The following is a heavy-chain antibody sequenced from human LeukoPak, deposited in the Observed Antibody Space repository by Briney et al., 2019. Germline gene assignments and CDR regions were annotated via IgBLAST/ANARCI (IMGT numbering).Heavy chain of an antibody. CDR1: GFSFDDYA. CDR3: AKGDSSSSDLGYFDS. V-gene: IGHV3-9*01. D-gene: IGHD6-6*01. Sequence: PGRSLRLSCAASGFSFDDYAMYWVRQAPGKGLEWVSGISWNSGSIGYADSVKGRFTISRDNAKNSLYLQMNSLRPEDTALYYCAKGDSSSSDLGYFDSWGQGTLVTVSS. J-gene: IGHJ4*02. CDR2: ISWNSGSI.